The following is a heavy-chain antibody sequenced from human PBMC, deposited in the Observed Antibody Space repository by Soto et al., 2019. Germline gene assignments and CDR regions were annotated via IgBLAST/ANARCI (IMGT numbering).Heavy chain of an antibody. J-gene: IGHJ4*02. CDR2: IYHNEHT. CDR1: GDSIASGRFS. Sequence: SETLSLTCALSGDSIASGRFSWGWVRQPPGKGLEWIGYIYHNEHTYYNPSLRSRVTISVDRSKNQFSLKLTSVTAADTAMYYCARVFSNFLKYFASWGKVIMVTVS. D-gene: IGHD1-7*01. V-gene: IGHV4-30-2*01. CDR3: ARVFSNFLKYFAS.